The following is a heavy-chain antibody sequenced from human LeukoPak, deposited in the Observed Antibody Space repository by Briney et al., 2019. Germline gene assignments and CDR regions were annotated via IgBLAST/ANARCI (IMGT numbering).Heavy chain of an antibody. CDR2: IIPILGIA. Sequence: EASVKVSCKASGGTFSSYAISWVRQAPGQGLEWMGRIIPILGIANYAQKFQGRVTITADKSTSTAYMELSSLRSEDTAVYYCARAHPPYCSGSSCYQVWGQGTLVTVSS. CDR3: ARAHPPYCSGSSCYQV. V-gene: IGHV1-69*04. D-gene: IGHD2-15*01. J-gene: IGHJ4*02. CDR1: GGTFSSYA.